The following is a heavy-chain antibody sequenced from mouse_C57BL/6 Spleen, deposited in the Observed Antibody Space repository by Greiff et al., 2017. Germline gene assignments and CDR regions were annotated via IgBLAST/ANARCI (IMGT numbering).Heavy chain of an antibody. CDR1: GYTFTSYW. J-gene: IGHJ2*01. Sequence: VQLQQPGAELVMPGASVKLSCKASGYTFTSYWMHWVKQRPGQGLECIGEIDPSDSYTNYNQKFKGKSTLTVDKSSSTAYMQLSSLTSEDSAVYYCAREGDAWGQGTTLTVSS. CDR3: AREGDA. V-gene: IGHV1-69*01. CDR2: IDPSDSYT.